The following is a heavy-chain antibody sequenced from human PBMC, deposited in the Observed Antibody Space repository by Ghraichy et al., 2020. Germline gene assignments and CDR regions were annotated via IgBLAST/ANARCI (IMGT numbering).Heavy chain of an antibody. CDR3: TRGYCSDIGCYSFDY. Sequence: GGSRRLSCVASGFTFSGSAIHWVRQASGEGLEWVGRIRSKASSYETSFAASVRGRFTISRDDSKNTAYLQMDSLKTEDTALYYCTRGYCSDIGCYSFDYWGQGTLVTVSS. V-gene: IGHV3-73*01. CDR1: GFTFSGSA. D-gene: IGHD2-15*01. J-gene: IGHJ4*02. CDR2: IRSKASSYET.